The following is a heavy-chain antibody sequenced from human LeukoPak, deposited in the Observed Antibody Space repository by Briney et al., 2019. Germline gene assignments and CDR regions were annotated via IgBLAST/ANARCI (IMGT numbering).Heavy chain of an antibody. D-gene: IGHD3-10*01. J-gene: IGHJ6*02. Sequence: GASVKVSCKASGYTFTSYGISWVRQAPGQGLEWMGWISAYNGNTNYAQKLQGRVTMTTDTSTSTAYMELRSLRSDDTAVYYCARDLIWFGESSGGMDVWGQGTTVTVSS. CDR3: ARDLIWFGESSGGMDV. CDR2: ISAYNGNT. CDR1: GYTFTSYG. V-gene: IGHV1-18*01.